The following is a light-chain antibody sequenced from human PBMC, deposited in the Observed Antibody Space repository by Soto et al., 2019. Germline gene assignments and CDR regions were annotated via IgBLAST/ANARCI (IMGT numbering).Light chain of an antibody. CDR3: SSYASSSTLV. J-gene: IGLJ2*01. CDR2: DVN. Sequence: QSVLTQPASVSGSPGQSITISCTGTSSDVGGYNSVSWYQQHPGKAPKLIMYDVNNRPSGVSRRFSGSKSGNTASLMVSGLQAEDEADYYCSSYASSSTLVFGGGTKLTVL. V-gene: IGLV2-14*03. CDR1: SSDVGGYNS.